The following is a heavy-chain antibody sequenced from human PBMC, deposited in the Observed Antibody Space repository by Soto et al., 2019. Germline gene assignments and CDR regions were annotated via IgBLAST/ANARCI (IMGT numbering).Heavy chain of an antibody. CDR2: IWDDGSNK. CDR1: GFTFSSHG. CDR3: ARDWSRITIFGVVTLGY. Sequence: GGSLRLSCASSGFTFSSHGMHWVRQAPGKGLEWVAVIWDDGSNKYYADSVKGRFTISRDNSKNTLYLQMNSLRAEDTAVYYCARDWSRITIFGVVTLGYWGQGTLVTVSS. D-gene: IGHD3-3*01. V-gene: IGHV3-33*01. J-gene: IGHJ4*02.